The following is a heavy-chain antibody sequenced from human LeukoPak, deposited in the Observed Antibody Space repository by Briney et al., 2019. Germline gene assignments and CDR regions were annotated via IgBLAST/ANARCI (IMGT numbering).Heavy chain of an antibody. J-gene: IGHJ4*02. CDR2: INPNSGGT. V-gene: IGHV1-2*02. CDR3: ARAAYCGGDCYSPYYFDY. D-gene: IGHD2-21*02. CDR1: GYTFAGYY. Sequence: ASVKVSCKASGYTFAGYYMHWVRQAPGQGLEWMGWINPNSGGTNYAQKFQGRVTMTRDTSISTAYMELRSLRSDDTAVYYCARAAYCGGDCYSPYYFDYWGQGTLVTVSS.